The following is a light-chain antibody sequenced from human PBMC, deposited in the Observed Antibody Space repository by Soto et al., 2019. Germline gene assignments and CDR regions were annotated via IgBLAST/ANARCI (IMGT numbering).Light chain of an antibody. V-gene: IGKV1-39*01. CDR3: HQGFSPYT. CDR2: ATS. J-gene: IGKJ2*01. Sequence: DIQMTQSPPSLSASVGDRVTITCRASQSISSYLSWYQQKPGQAPNLLIYATSSLKSVVPSRFSGSGSGTDFTLTISSLQAEDFATYYCHQGFSPYTFGQGNKLEIK. CDR1: QSISSY.